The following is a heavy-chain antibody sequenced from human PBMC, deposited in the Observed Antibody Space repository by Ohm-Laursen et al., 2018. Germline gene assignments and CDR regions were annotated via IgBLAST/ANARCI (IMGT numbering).Heavy chain of an antibody. D-gene: IGHD3-22*01. V-gene: IGHV3-48*03. CDR2: IDQRSSTI. CDR1: GFTFSSYE. Sequence: SLRLSCAASGFTFSSYEMNWVRQAPGKGLEWVSYIDQRSSTIYYADSVKGRFTISRDNAKNSLYLQMNSLRAEDTAVYYCAADSSGYYSDYFDYWGQGTLVTVSS. J-gene: IGHJ4*02. CDR3: AADSSGYYSDYFDY.